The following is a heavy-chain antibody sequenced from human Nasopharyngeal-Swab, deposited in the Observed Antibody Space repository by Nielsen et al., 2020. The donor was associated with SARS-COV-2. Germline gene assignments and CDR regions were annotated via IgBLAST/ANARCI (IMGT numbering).Heavy chain of an antibody. CDR1: VYTFTRYA. CDR2: IDAGNGNT. J-gene: IGHJ4*02. D-gene: IGHD6-6*01. Sequence: ASVKVSCKASVYTFTRYAMHWVRQAPGQRLEWMGWIDAGNGNTKYSQKFQGRVTITRDTSASTAYMELSSLRSEDTAEYYCARDSSLRWYSSSPPDYWGQGTLVTVSS. V-gene: IGHV1-3*01. CDR3: ARDSSLRWYSSSPPDY.